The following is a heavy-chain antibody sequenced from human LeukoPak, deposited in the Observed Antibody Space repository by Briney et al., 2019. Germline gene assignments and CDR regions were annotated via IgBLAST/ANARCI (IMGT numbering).Heavy chain of an antibody. CDR1: GGSISSYYYY. J-gene: IGHJ4*02. CDR3: ARHENRNWYFDS. V-gene: IGHV4-39*01. CDR2: IYYSGST. Sequence: SETLSLTCTVSGGSISSYYYYWLWIRQPPGKGLEWIGTIYYSGSTYYNPSLKSRVTISVHTSKNQFSLKLSSVTAPGTAVYYCARHENRNWYFDSWGQGTLVTVSS. D-gene: IGHD1-1*01.